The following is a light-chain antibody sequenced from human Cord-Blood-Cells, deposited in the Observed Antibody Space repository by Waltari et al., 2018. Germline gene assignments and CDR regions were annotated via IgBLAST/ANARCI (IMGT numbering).Light chain of an antibody. CDR1: SRDVGGYNY. CDR3: SSYTSSSTWV. V-gene: IGLV2-14*01. J-gene: IGLJ3*02. Sequence: QSALTQPASVSGSPGQSLTISCTGTSRDVGGYNYVSWYQQHPGKALKVVIDDVSKRPSGGSNRFSGSKSGNTASLTISGLQAEDEADYYCSSYTSSSTWVFGGGTKLTVL. CDR2: DVS.